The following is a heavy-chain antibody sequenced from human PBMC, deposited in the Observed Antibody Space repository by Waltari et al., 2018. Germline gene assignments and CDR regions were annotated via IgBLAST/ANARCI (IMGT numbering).Heavy chain of an antibody. D-gene: IGHD3-10*01. V-gene: IGHV4-34*02. CDR3: ARSAAIVVRGRYFQY. J-gene: IGHJ1*01. CDR2: INDRGLT. Sequence: QMQLQQWGAGLLKPSETLSLSCPGHGGSSLSACYWNWVRQGPGKGLVWIGEINDRGLTNYHPSLKSRLTISVHPSRNQFSLTLTSVTAADTALYYCARSAAIVVRGRYFQYWGQGTLVTVSS. CDR1: GGSSLSACY.